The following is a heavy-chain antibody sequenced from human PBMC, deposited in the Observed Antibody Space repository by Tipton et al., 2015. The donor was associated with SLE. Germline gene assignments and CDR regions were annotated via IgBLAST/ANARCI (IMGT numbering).Heavy chain of an antibody. CDR2: ISGSGGST. CDR1: GFTFSSYA. Sequence: GSLRLSYAASGFTFSSYAMSWVRQAPGKGLEWVSAISGSGGSTYYADSVKGRFTISRDNSKNTLYLQMNSLRPEDTAVYYCAKDLGEHQLDHWGQGTLVTVSS. J-gene: IGHJ4*02. V-gene: IGHV3-23*01. CDR3: AKDLGEHQLDH. D-gene: IGHD1-1*01.